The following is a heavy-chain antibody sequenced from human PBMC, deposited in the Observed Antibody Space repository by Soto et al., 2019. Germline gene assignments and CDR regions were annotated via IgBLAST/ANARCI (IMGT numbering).Heavy chain of an antibody. CDR3: ANFLGNYGSSGYCQVFEF. CDR2: IGGDGGST. CDR1: EVTFINLG. D-gene: IGHD3-22*01. Sequence: WRSMRLPYAASEVTFINLGGRWVLQAPEKGLEWVSVIGGDGGSTYYADSVRGRFAVSRDNSKNTLYLQMNSLRAEDTAVYYCANFLGNYGSSGYCQVFEFWGQGSLVIV. J-gene: IGHJ4*02. V-gene: IGHV3-23*01.